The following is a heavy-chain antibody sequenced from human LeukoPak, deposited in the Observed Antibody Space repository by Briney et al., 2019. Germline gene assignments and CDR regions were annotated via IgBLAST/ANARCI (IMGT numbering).Heavy chain of an antibody. V-gene: IGHV1-24*01. J-gene: IGHJ6*03. Sequence: ASVKVSCKVSGYTLTELSMHWVRQAPGKGLEWMGGFDPEDGETIYAQKFQGRVTMTEDTSTDTAYMELSSLRSEDTAVYYCATGAGGLNYYYYYYMDVWGKGTTVTISS. CDR1: GYTLTELS. D-gene: IGHD1-26*01. CDR3: ATGAGGLNYYYYYYMDV. CDR2: FDPEDGET.